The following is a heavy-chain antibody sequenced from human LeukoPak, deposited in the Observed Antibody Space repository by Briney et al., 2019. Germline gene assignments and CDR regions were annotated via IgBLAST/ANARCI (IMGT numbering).Heavy chain of an antibody. J-gene: IGHJ6*02. CDR2: ISWDSGSI. V-gene: IGHV3-9*01. CDR3: ARGYDFWSSYGMDV. D-gene: IGHD3-3*01. CDR1: GFTFDDYA. Sequence: GGSLRLSCAASGFTFDDYAMHWVRQAPGKGLEWVSGISWDSGSIGYADSVKGLFTISRDNAKNTLYLQMNSLRAEDTAVYYCARGYDFWSSYGMDVWGQGTTVTVSS.